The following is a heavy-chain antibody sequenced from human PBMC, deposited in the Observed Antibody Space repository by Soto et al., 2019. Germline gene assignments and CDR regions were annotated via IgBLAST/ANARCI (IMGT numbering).Heavy chain of an antibody. CDR1: GGYISTYY. J-gene: IGHJ5*02. V-gene: IGHV4-59*01. D-gene: IGHD2-15*01. CDR2: IYYSGST. Sequence: PSETLSLTCTVSGGYISTYYWSWIRQPPGKGLEWIGYIYYSGSTNYNPSLKSRVTISVDTSKNQFSLKLSSVTAADTAVYYCARASGCSDGSCAFDPWGQGILVTVSS. CDR3: ARASGCSDGSCAFDP.